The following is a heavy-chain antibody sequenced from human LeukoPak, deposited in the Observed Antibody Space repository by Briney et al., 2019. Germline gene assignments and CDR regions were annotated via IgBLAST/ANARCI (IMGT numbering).Heavy chain of an antibody. V-gene: IGHV4-39*01. Sequence: PSETLSLTCTVSGGSISSSSYYWGWIRQPPGKGLEWIGSIYYSGSTYYSPSLKSRVTISVDTSKNQFSLKLSSVTAADTAVYYCASKERINGDFDYWGQGTLVTVSS. CDR2: IYYSGST. CDR3: ASKERINGDFDY. J-gene: IGHJ4*02. D-gene: IGHD7-27*01. CDR1: GGSISSSSYY.